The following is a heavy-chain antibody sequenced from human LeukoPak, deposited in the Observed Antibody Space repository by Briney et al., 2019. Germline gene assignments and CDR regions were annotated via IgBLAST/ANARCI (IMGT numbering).Heavy chain of an antibody. Sequence: GGSLRLSCAAPGFTFSSYSMNWVRQAPGKGLEWVSYITSSSSTIFYADSVKGRFTISRDNAKNSLYLQMNSLRAEDTAVYYCAREVGCSSTSCSDYWGQGTLVTVSS. CDR3: AREVGCSSTSCSDY. CDR2: ITSSSSTI. CDR1: GFTFSSYS. V-gene: IGHV3-48*01. J-gene: IGHJ4*02. D-gene: IGHD2-2*01.